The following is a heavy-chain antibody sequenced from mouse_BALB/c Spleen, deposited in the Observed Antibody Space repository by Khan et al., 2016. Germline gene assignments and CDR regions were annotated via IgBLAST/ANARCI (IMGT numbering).Heavy chain of an antibody. Sequence: EVQLQESGPGLVKPSQSLSLTCTVTGYSITSDYVWNWIRQFPGNKLEWMGYISYSGYTTYNPSLKSRFSITRNTSKNQFFLQLNSVTTEDTATYYGANGRRKAWFAYWGQGTLVTVSA. CDR3: ANGRRKAWFAY. CDR2: ISYSGYT. CDR1: GYSITSDYV. V-gene: IGHV3-2*02. J-gene: IGHJ3*01.